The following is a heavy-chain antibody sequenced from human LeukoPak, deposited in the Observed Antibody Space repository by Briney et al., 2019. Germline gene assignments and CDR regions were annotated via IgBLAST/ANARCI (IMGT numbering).Heavy chain of an antibody. V-gene: IGHV3-21*01. CDR1: GFTFSSYS. Sequence: NPGGSLRLSCAASGFTFSSYSMNWVRQAPGKGLEWVSSISSSSSYIYYADSVKGRFTTSRDNAKNSLYLQMNSLRAEDTAVYYCARDEAAMDKLYYYYGMDVWGQGTTVTVSS. D-gene: IGHD5-18*01. CDR2: ISSSSSYI. CDR3: ARDEAAMDKLYYYYGMDV. J-gene: IGHJ6*02.